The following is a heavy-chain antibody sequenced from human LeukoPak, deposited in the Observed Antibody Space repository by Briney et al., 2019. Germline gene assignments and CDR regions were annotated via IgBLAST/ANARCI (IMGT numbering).Heavy chain of an antibody. J-gene: IGHJ2*01. V-gene: IGHV6-1*01. D-gene: IGHD6-19*01. CDR1: GDSVPSNSAA. CDR2: TYYRSKWYN. CDR3: ARGEDSSGWYADSWYFDL. Sequence: SQTLSLTCAISGDSVPSNSAAWNWIRQSPSRGLEWLGRTYYRSKWYNDYAVSVKSRITINPDTSKNQFSLQLNSVTPEDTAVYYCARGEDSSGWYADSWYFDLWGRGTLVTVSS.